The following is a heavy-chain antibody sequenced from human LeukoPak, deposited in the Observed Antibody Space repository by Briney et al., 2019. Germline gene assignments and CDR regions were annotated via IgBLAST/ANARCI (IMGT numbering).Heavy chain of an antibody. D-gene: IGHD2/OR15-2a*01. Sequence: GGSLRLSCAASGFSFSSYGMHWLRQAPGKGLEWVAFIRNDGSNTYYADSVKGRFIISRDNSKNTLYLQMSSQRAEDTAVYYCAKDYGTTYHFLSNWGQGILVIVSS. V-gene: IGHV3-30*02. CDR1: GFSFSSYG. CDR3: AKDYGTTYHFLSN. CDR2: IRNDGSNT. J-gene: IGHJ4*02.